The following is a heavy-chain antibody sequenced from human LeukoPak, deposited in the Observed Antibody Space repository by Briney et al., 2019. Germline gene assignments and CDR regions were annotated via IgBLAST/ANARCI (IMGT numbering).Heavy chain of an antibody. Sequence: PGGSLRLSCAASGFTVSNNYMNWVRQAPGKGLEWVSVIYSGGSTYYADSVKGRFTISRDNSKNTLYLQMSSLRAEDTALFYCARDFRGYSYAQIAFDIWGQGTTVTVSS. J-gene: IGHJ3*02. V-gene: IGHV3-66*01. CDR1: GFTVSNNY. CDR3: ARDFRGYSYAQIAFDI. CDR2: IYSGGST. D-gene: IGHD5-18*01.